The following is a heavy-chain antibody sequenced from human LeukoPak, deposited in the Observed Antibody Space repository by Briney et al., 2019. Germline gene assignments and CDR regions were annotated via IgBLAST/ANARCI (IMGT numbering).Heavy chain of an antibody. CDR2: INHSGST. D-gene: IGHD2-2*01. Sequence: SETLSFTCAVYGGSFSGYYWSWIRQPPGKGLEWIGEINHSGSTNYNPSLKSRVTISVDTSKNQFSLKLSSVTAADTAVYYCASYLGGHWRVPAAIFDYWGQGTLVTVSS. CDR3: ASYLGGHWRVPAAIFDY. CDR1: GGSFSGYY. V-gene: IGHV4-34*01. J-gene: IGHJ4*02.